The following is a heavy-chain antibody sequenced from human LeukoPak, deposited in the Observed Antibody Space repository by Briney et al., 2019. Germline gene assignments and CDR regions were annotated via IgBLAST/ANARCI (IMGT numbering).Heavy chain of an antibody. J-gene: IGHJ5*02. CDR3: ARDSKYDSTGHAP. Sequence: SETLSLTCTVSGGSIISSIYYWAWIRQPPGKGLEWIGSIHYSGSTYYGPTLKSRATISVDTSKNQFSLKVSAVIAADTAVYYCARDSKYDSTGHAPWGQGTLVTVSS. V-gene: IGHV4-39*07. CDR1: GGSIISSIYY. D-gene: IGHD3-22*01. CDR2: IHYSGST.